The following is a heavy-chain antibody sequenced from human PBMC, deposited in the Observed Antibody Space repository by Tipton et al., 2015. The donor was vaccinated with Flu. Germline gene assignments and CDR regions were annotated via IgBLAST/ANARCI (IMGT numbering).Heavy chain of an antibody. D-gene: IGHD3-16*01. Sequence: LSLTCVGSGFTFNMYSMHWVRQAPGKGLEWVAVISKDGSNGYYADSVKGRFTVSRDNSKNTLHLQMNSLRAEDTAIYYCARDLYSYAYPWGQGTLVTVSS. V-gene: IGHV3-30-3*01. CDR2: ISKDGSNG. CDR3: ARDLYSYAYP. J-gene: IGHJ4*02. CDR1: GFTFNMYS.